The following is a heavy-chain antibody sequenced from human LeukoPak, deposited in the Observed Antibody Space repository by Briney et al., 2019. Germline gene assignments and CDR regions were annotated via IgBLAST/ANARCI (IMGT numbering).Heavy chain of an antibody. CDR1: GFTVSSSY. CDR3: AREGLRQSYYFDY. CDR2: IYTAGTT. V-gene: IGHV3-53*01. Sequence: GGSLRLSCAASGFTVSSSYMSWVRQAPGKGLEWVSVIYTAGTTYYADSVKGRFTISRDNSQNTLYLQMNSLRAEDTAVYYCAREGLRQSYYFDYWGQGTLDTVAS. D-gene: IGHD4-11*01. J-gene: IGHJ4*02.